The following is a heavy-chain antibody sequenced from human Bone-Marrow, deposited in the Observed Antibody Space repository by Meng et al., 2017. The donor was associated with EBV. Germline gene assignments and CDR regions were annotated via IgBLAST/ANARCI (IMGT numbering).Heavy chain of an antibody. Sequence: QGPLVQAGTEVKRPGASLRDSCKAFGYTFTSYGISWVRQAPGQGLEWMGWISAYNGNTNYAQKLQGRVTMTTDTSTSTAYMELRSLRSDDTAVYYCARAIGSSRPNDYWGQGTLVTVSS. J-gene: IGHJ4*02. V-gene: IGHV1-18*01. CDR2: ISAYNGNT. D-gene: IGHD6-6*01. CDR3: ARAIGSSRPNDY. CDR1: GYTFTSYG.